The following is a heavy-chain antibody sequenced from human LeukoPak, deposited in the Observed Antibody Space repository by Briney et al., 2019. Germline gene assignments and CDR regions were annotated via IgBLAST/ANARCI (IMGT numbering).Heavy chain of an antibody. D-gene: IGHD3-10*01. CDR1: GFTFSSYS. Sequence: PGGSLRLSCAASGFTFSSYSMNWVRQAPGEGLEWVSYISSSGGTINYADSVKGRFTISRDNAKNSLYLQMNSLRVEDTAVYYCARDRFYGSGSYAHFDYWGQGTLVTVSS. V-gene: IGHV3-48*04. J-gene: IGHJ4*02. CDR2: ISSSGGTI. CDR3: ARDRFYGSGSYAHFDY.